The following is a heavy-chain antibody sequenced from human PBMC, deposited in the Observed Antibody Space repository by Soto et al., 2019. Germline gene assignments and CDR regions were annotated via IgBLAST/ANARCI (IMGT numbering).Heavy chain of an antibody. CDR2: INPNSGGT. CDR3: ARGAYYDSIVPPSQH. D-gene: IGHD3-22*01. V-gene: IGHV1-2*02. CDR1: GDTFTGYY. J-gene: IGHJ1*01. Sequence: ASVKVSCKASGDTFTGYYMHWVRQAPGQGLEWMGWINPNSGGTNYAQKFQGRVTMTRDTSISTAYMELSRLRSDDTAVYYCARGAYYDSIVPPSQHWRHGTLVTASS.